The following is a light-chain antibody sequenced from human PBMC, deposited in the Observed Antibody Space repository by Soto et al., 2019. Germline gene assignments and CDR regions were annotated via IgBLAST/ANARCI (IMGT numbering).Light chain of an antibody. V-gene: IGKV3-11*01. CDR1: QSVGSY. CDR3: QQRDKWPPT. Sequence: DIVLTQSPATLSLSPGERATLSCRASQSVGSYLAWFQHKPGQAPRLLIYGASNRATDIPGRFSGRGSGTDFTLNISSLESGDSAVYYCQQRDKWPPTFGQGTKLEIK. CDR2: GAS. J-gene: IGKJ2*01.